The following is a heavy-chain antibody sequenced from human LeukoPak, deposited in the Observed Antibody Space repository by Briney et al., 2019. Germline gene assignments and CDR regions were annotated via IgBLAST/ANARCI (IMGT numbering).Heavy chain of an antibody. Sequence: SETLSLTCTVSGGSISSSSYYWGWIRQPPGKGLEWIGSIYYSGSTYYNPSLKRRVTISVDTSKDQFSLKLSSVTAADTAVYYCARPLAYCGGDCNGAFDIWGQGTMVTVSS. CDR3: ARPLAYCGGDCNGAFDI. CDR1: GGSISSSSYY. J-gene: IGHJ3*02. D-gene: IGHD2-21*02. V-gene: IGHV4-39*07. CDR2: IYYSGST.